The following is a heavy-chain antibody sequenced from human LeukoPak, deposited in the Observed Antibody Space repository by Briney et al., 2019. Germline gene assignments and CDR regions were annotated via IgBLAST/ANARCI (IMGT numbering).Heavy chain of an antibody. CDR1: GFTFSTYG. Sequence: PGRSLRLSCAASGFTFSTYGMHWVRQAPGKGLEWVAVITYDGGNKYYADSVRGRFTISRDNSKSTLYLQLNSLRAEDTAVYYCARISCTGNSCRPYSYYDMDVWGQGTTVTVSS. J-gene: IGHJ6*02. CDR3: ARISCTGNSCRPYSYYDMDV. CDR2: ITYDGGNK. D-gene: IGHD2-8*02. V-gene: IGHV3-30*03.